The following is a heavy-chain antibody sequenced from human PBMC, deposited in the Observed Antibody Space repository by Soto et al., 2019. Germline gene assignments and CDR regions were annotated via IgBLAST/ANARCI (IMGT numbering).Heavy chain of an antibody. D-gene: IGHD1-7*01. CDR3: ARDTLELLYYFDY. V-gene: IGHV3-23*01. J-gene: IGHJ4*02. CDR1: GFTFSSYA. CDR2: ITANSGST. Sequence: GGSLRLSCAASGFTFSSYAMVWVRQAPGKGLEWVSTITANSGSTAYGDSVKGRFTISRDNAKNTLYLQMNSLRAEDTAVYYCARDTLELLYYFDYWGQGTLVTVSS.